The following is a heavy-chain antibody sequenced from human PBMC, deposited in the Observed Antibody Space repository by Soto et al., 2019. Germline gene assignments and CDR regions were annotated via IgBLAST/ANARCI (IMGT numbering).Heavy chain of an antibody. D-gene: IGHD5-18*01. J-gene: IGHJ6*02. V-gene: IGHV4-34*01. CDR3: ARRERRIQLWASPYYGMDV. CDR1: GGSFSGYY. Sequence: SETLSLTCAVYGGSFSGYYWSWIRQPPGKGLEWIGEINHSGGTNYNPSLKSRVTISVDTSKNQFSLKLSSVTAADTAVYYCARRERRIQLWASPYYGMDVWGQGTTVTVSS. CDR2: INHSGGT.